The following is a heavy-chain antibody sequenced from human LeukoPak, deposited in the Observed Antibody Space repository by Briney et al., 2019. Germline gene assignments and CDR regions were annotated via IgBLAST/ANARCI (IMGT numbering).Heavy chain of an antibody. Sequence: GGSLRLSCAASGFTFSSYAMSWVRQAPGKGLEWVSAISGRGGSTYYADSVKGRFTISRDNSKNTLYLQMNSLRAEDTAVYYCAKVKSGGYYDSSGYLDYWGQGTLVTVSS. CDR1: GFTFSSYA. J-gene: IGHJ4*02. D-gene: IGHD3-22*01. V-gene: IGHV3-23*01. CDR2: ISGRGGST. CDR3: AKVKSGGYYDSSGYLDY.